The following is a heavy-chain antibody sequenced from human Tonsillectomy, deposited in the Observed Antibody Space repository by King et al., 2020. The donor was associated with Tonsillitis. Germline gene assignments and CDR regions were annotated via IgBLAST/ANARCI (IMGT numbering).Heavy chain of an antibody. J-gene: IGHJ6*03. CDR2: INHSGST. V-gene: IGHV4-34*01. D-gene: IGHD1-26*01. Sequence: VQLLQWGAGLLKPSETLSLTCAVYGGSFSGYYWSWIRQPPGKGLEWIGEINHSGSTNYNPSLKSRVTISVDTSKNQFSLKLSSVTAADTAVYYCASLGATNYYYYYMDVWGKGTTVTVSS. CDR3: ASLGATNYYYYYMDV. CDR1: GGSFSGYY.